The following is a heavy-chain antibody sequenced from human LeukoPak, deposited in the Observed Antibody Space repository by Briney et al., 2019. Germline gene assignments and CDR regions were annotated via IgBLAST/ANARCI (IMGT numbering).Heavy chain of an antibody. D-gene: IGHD6-19*01. J-gene: IGHJ1*01. CDR2: INHSGST. V-gene: IGHV4-34*01. Sequence: WIGEINHSGSTNYNPSLKSRVTISVDTSKNQFSLKLSSVTAADTAVYYCASSGWYVGYFQHWGQGTLVTVSS. CDR3: ASSGWYVGYFQH.